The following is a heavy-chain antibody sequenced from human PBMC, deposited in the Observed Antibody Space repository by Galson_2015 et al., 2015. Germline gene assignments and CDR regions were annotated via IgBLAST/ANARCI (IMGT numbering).Heavy chain of an antibody. D-gene: IGHD6-19*01. V-gene: IGHV5-51*01. CDR2: ISPGDSDT. Sequence: GKGLEWMGIISPGDSDTRYSPSFEGQVTISADKSISTAFLQWGSLEASDTAMYYCARRYSSGWFNAFDIWGQGTMVSVSS. J-gene: IGHJ3*02. CDR3: ARRYSSGWFNAFDI.